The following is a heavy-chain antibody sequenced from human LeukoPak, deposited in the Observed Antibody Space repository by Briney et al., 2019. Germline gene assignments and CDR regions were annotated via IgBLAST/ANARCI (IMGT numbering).Heavy chain of an antibody. D-gene: IGHD3-22*01. CDR2: TRYKARGYTK. Sequence: GGSMRLSSAASGVTLSYHYMDWVRQAPGKGLEWVGRTRYKARGYTKEYSASVKGRFTISRDDSKTLVYLQMNSLRTEDTAVYFFARDGAEGDNSAFDMWGQGTVVTVSS. CDR3: ARDGAEGDNSAFDM. CDR1: GVTLSYHY. V-gene: IGHV3-72*01. J-gene: IGHJ3*02.